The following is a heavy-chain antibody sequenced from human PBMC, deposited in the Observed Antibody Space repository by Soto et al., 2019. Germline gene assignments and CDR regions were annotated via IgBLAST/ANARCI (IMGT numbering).Heavy chain of an antibody. CDR3: VGGRTSIYNYFDS. CDR2: VSSSGNS. D-gene: IGHD3-16*01. Sequence: QVHLQESGPGLVKPSQTLSLTCTVSGDSISSATHYWNWIRQHPGKGLEWIGYVSSSGNSYYSPAHTRRVFITVGTSKNLFTPKLSSVTATDTAIYYCVGGRTSIYNYFDSWGQGTQVTVSS. V-gene: IGHV4-31*03. J-gene: IGHJ4*02. CDR1: GDSISSATHY.